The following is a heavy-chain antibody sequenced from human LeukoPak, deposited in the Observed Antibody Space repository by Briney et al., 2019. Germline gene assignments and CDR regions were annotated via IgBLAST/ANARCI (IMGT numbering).Heavy chain of an antibody. J-gene: IGHJ4*02. Sequence: GGSLRLSCAASGFTFSSYAMSWVGQAPGKGMEGVSAISGSGVSTYYAHSLKGRFTISRDNSKNPLYLQMNSLSAEHTAVYYCAKDQSTMVRGVIDYWGQGTLVTVSS. CDR2: ISGSGVST. CDR3: AKDQSTMVRGVIDY. CDR1: GFTFSSYA. V-gene: IGHV3-23*01. D-gene: IGHD3-10*01.